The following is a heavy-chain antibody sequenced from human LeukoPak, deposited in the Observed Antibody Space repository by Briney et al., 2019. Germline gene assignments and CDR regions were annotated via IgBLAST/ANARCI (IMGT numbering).Heavy chain of an antibody. CDR2: IIPILGIA. CDR1: GGTFSSYA. V-gene: IGHV1-69*04. CDR3: ARVFGVVVPAATDGFDY. D-gene: IGHD2-2*01. J-gene: IGHJ4*02. Sequence: SVKVSCKASGGTFSSYAISWVRQAPGQGLEWMGRIIPILGIANYAQKLQGRVTMTTDTSTSTAYMELRSLRSDDTAVYYCARVFGVVVPAATDGFDYWGQGTLVTVSS.